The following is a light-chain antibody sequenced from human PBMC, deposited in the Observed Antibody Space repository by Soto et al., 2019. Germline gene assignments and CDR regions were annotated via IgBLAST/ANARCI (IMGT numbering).Light chain of an antibody. Sequence: EIVLTQSPGTLSLSPGERANLSCRASQIVSSSYLAWYQQKPGQAPRLLIYGASSRATGIPDRFSGSGSGTDFTLTISRLEPEDFAVYYCQQYGSSPLTFGGGTKVEIK. CDR1: QIVSSSY. CDR3: QQYGSSPLT. V-gene: IGKV3-20*01. J-gene: IGKJ4*01. CDR2: GAS.